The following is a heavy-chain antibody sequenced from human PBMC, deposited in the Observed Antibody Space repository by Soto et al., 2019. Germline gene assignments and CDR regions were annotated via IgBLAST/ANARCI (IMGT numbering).Heavy chain of an antibody. Sequence: EVQLLDSEGGLVQPGGSLRLSCAASGFTFNNYAMNWVRQAPGKGLEWVATISGTGGSTYYADSVKGRFTISRDNSKNTLYLQMNSLRVEDTAVYYCAKARLGDNFDYWGQGTQVTVSS. CDR2: ISGTGGST. J-gene: IGHJ4*02. V-gene: IGHV3-23*01. CDR1: GFTFNNYA. CDR3: AKARLGDNFDY.